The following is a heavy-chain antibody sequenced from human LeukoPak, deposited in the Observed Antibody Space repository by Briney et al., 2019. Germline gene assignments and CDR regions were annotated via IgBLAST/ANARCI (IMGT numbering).Heavy chain of an antibody. V-gene: IGHV3-23*01. J-gene: IGHJ6*02. D-gene: IGHD1-14*01. CDR1: GFTFSSYA. CDR2: ITGSDDST. Sequence: GSLRLSCAASGFTFSSYAMSWVRQAPGKGLEWVSAITGSDDSTYYAGSVKGRFTISRDNSKNTLYLQMNSLRAEDTAVYYCAKGTGKYYYYGIDVWGQGTTVTVSS. CDR3: AKGTGKYYYYGIDV.